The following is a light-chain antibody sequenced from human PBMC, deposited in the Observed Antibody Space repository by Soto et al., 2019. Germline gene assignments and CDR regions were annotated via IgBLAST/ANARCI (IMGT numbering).Light chain of an antibody. CDR2: DAS. V-gene: IGKV1-9*01. J-gene: IGKJ4*01. Sequence: IQLTQSPSSLSASVGDRVTITCRASQGISSYLAWYQQKPGKAPKLLIYDASNLQSGVPSRFSGSGSGTEFTLTISSLQPEDFATYYCQQVNNYPLTFGGGTKVEIK. CDR3: QQVNNYPLT. CDR1: QGISSY.